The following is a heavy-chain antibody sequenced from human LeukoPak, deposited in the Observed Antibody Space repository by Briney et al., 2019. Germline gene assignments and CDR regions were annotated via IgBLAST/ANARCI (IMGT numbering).Heavy chain of an antibody. D-gene: IGHD3-3*01. CDR2: IYYSGST. V-gene: IGHV4-59*08. CDR3: ARLQVQRGYNFLDV. CDR1: GGSISSYY. Sequence: SETLSLTCTVSGGSISSYYWSWIRQPAGNGLEWIGYIYYSGSTNYNPSLKSRVTISVDTSKNQFSLKLSSVTAADTAVYYCARLQVQRGYNFLDVWGQGTTVTVSS. J-gene: IGHJ6*02.